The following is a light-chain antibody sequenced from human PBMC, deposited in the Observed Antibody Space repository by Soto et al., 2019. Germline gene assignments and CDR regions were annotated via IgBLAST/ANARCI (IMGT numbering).Light chain of an antibody. J-gene: IGKJ1*01. CDR2: AAS. CDR1: QGISSY. V-gene: IGKV1-8*01. CDR3: QQYYSYPPWT. Sequence: IRMTHSPSSFSASTLYRVTITFRSSQGISSYLAWYQQKPGKAPKLLIYAASTLQSGVPSRFSGSGSGTDFTLTISCLQSEDFATYYCQQYYSYPPWTFGQGTKVDIK.